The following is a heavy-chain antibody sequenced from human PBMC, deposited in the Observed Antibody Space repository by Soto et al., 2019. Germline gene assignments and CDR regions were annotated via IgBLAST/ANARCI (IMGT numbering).Heavy chain of an antibody. CDR1: GFTFSSYD. CDR3: ARGRYSSGWREWYFDY. D-gene: IGHD6-19*01. J-gene: IGHJ4*02. CDR2: IGTAGDT. Sequence: GGSLRLSCAASGFTFSSYDMHWVRQATGKGLEWVSAIGTAGDTYYPGSVKGRFTISRENAKNSLYLQMNSLRAGDTAVYYCARGRYSSGWREWYFDYWGQGTLVTSPQ. V-gene: IGHV3-13*01.